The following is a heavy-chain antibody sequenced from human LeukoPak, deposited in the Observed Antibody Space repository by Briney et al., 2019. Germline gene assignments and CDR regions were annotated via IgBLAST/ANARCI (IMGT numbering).Heavy chain of an antibody. D-gene: IGHD6-19*01. Sequence: PGGSLRLSCAASGFTFSSYEMNWDRQAPGKGLEWVSYISGSGSTIYYADSVKGRFTISRDNAKNSLYLQMNSLRAEDTAVYYCAKDERGYSYGLRYSSGWYDWFDPWGQGTLVTVSS. CDR2: ISGSGSTI. V-gene: IGHV3-48*03. CDR1: GFTFSSYE. J-gene: IGHJ5*02. CDR3: AKDERGYSYGLRYSSGWYDWFDP.